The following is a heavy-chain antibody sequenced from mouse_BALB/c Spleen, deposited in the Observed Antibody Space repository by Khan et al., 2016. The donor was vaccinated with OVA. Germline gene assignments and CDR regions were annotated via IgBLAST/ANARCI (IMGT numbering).Heavy chain of an antibody. CDR2: ISNSGST. CDR3: SSDLGRYCAMDY. D-gene: IGHD4-1*01. CDR1: GYSITRDYA. J-gene: IGHJ4*01. Sequence: EVQLQESGPGLVKPSQSLSLTCTVTGYSITRDYAWNWIRQFPGNKLEWMGYISNSGSTTYNPSLKSRISITRDTSKNRFFLQLNSVTTEDTATXCCSSDLGRYCAMDYWGKGTSVTVSS. V-gene: IGHV3-2*02.